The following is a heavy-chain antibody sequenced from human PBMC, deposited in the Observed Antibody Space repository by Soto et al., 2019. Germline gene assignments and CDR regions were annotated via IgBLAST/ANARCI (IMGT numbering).Heavy chain of an antibody. CDR1: GFTFSSYS. V-gene: IGHV3-48*01. Sequence: EVQLVASGGGLVQPGGSLRLSCAASGFTFSSYSMNWVRQAPGKGLEWLSYIRISSSIISYADSVKGRFTISRDNAKNSLYLQMNSLRGEDTAVYYCARDQDYAFDIWGQGTMVIVSS. CDR2: IRISSSII. J-gene: IGHJ3*02. CDR3: ARDQDYAFDI.